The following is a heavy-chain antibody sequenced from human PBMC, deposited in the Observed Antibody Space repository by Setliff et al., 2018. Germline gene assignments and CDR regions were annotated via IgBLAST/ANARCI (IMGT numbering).Heavy chain of an antibody. J-gene: IGHJ6*03. V-gene: IGHV4-4*08. CDR2: IYTSGII. CDR3: ARDWRGETVNLGYMDV. D-gene: IGHD3-16*01. CDR1: DGSISTYY. Sequence: SETLSLTCTVSDGSISTYYWSWIRQPPGRGLEYIGYIYTSGIINYNPSLKSRVTMSLDTSKNQLSLTLRSVTAADTAVYYCARDWRGETVNLGYMDVWGKGTTVTVSS.